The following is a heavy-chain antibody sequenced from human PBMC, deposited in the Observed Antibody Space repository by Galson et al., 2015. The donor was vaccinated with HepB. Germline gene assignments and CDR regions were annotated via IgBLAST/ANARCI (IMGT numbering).Heavy chain of an antibody. J-gene: IGHJ6*04. CDR2: ITAYSGST. CDR3: ARGGHSTPMDV. CDR1: GYTFTSYG. Sequence: SVKVSCKASGYTFTSYGITWVRQAPGQGLEWMGWITAYSGSTIYAQKLQGRLTMTTDTSTSTAYMELRSLRSDDTAVYYCARGGHSTPMDVWGKGTTVTVSS. D-gene: IGHD2-2*01. V-gene: IGHV1-18*01.